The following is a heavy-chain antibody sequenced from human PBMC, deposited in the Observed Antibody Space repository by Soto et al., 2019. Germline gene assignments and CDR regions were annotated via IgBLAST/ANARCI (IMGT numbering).Heavy chain of an antibody. V-gene: IGHV1-8*01. CDR1: GYTFTSYD. CDR2: MNPNSGNT. Sequence: QVQLVQSGAEVKKPGASVKVSCKASGYTFTSYDINWVRQATGQGLEWMGWMNPNSGNTGYAQKCKGRXTXTXXPSISTAYMELSSLRSEDTAVYYCARTLYGDNVDYWGQGTLVTVSS. J-gene: IGHJ4*02. CDR3: ARTLYGDNVDY. D-gene: IGHD4-17*01.